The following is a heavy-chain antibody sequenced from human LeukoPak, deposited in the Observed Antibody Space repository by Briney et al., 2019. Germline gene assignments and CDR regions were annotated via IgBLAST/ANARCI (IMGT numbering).Heavy chain of an antibody. CDR1: GGSFSGYY. CDR2: IYYSGST. CDR3: AREHYDNWFDP. J-gene: IGHJ5*02. Sequence: NPSETLSLTCAVYGGSFSGYYWSWIRQPPGKGLEWIGYIYYSGSTNYNPSLKSRVTISVDTSKNQFSLKLSSVTAADTAVYYCAREHYDNWFDPWGQGTLVTVSS. D-gene: IGHD3-16*01. V-gene: IGHV4-59*01.